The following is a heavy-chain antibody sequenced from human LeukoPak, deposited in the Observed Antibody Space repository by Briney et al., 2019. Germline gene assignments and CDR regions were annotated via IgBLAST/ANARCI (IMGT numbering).Heavy chain of an antibody. CDR1: GGSISSYY. Sequence: SETVSLTCTVSGGSISSYYWSWIRQPPGKGLEWIGYIYYSGSTNYNPSLKSRVTISVDTSKNQFSLKLSSVTAADTAVYYCARVLSSSWYGFDYWGQGTLVTVSS. V-gene: IGHV4-59*01. CDR3: ARVLSSSWYGFDY. J-gene: IGHJ4*02. CDR2: IYYSGST. D-gene: IGHD6-13*01.